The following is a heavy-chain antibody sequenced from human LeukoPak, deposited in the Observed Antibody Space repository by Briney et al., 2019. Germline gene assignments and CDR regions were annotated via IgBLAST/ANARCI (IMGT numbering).Heavy chain of an antibody. J-gene: IGHJ4*02. CDR3: ARDGGRRAPLGGYGDSPPDY. CDR1: GGTFSSYA. Sequence: SVKVSCKASGGTFSSYAISWVREAPGQGPEWMGGIIPIFGTANYAQKFQGRVTITTDESTNTAYMELSSLRSEDTSVYLCARDGGRRAPLGGYGDSPPDYWGQGTLVTVSS. V-gene: IGHV1-69*05. CDR2: IIPIFGTA. D-gene: IGHD4-17*01.